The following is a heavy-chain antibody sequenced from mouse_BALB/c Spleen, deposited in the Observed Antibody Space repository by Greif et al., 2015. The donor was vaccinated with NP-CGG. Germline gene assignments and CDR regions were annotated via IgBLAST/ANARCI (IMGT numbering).Heavy chain of an antibody. CDR1: GYTFTDYN. Sequence: EVQLQQSGPELVKPGASVKISCKASGYTFTDYNMHWVKQSHGKSLEWIGYIYPYNGGTGYNQKFKSKATLTVDNSSSTAYMELRSLTSEDSAVYYCARKELWLLYLDYWGQGTTLTVSS. J-gene: IGHJ2*01. CDR2: IYPYNGGT. D-gene: IGHD2-2*01. V-gene: IGHV1S29*02. CDR3: ARKELWLLYLDY.